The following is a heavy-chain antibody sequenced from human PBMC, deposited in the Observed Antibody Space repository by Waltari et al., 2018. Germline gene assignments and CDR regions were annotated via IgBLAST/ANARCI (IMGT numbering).Heavy chain of an antibody. CDR3: ARDYSSSWSYTDY. Sequence: EVQLVESGGGLVKPGGSLRLSCAASGFTFSSYSMNWVRQAPGKGLEWVSSISSSSSYIYYADSVKGRFTISRDNAKNSLYLQMNSLRAEDTAVYYCARDYSSSWSYTDYWGQGTLVTVSS. CDR2: ISSSSSYI. CDR1: GFTFSSYS. V-gene: IGHV3-21*01. J-gene: IGHJ4*02. D-gene: IGHD6-13*01.